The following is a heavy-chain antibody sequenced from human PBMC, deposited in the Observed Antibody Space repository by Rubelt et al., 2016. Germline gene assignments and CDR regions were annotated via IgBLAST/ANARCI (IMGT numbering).Heavy chain of an antibody. Sequence: QVQLQESGPGLVKPSGTLSLTCAVSGGSISSSNWWSWIRQHPGKGLEWIGYIFYSGSTYYNPSLKSRVTISVDTSKNQFSLKLSSVTAADTAVYYCARGGEWLRLNYWGQGTLVTVSS. CDR3: ARGGEWLRLNY. D-gene: IGHD5-12*01. CDR2: IFYSGST. V-gene: IGHV4-31*11. CDR1: GGSISSSNW. J-gene: IGHJ4*02.